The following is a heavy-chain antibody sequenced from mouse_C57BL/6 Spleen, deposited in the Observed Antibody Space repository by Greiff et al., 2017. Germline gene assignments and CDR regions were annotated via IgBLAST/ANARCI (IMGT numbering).Heavy chain of an antibody. CDR2: ISYDGSN. Sequence: DVKLVESGPGLVKPSQSLSLTCSVTGYSITSGYYWNWIRQFPGNKLEWMGYISYDGSNNYNPSLKNRISITLDTSKNQFFLKLNSVTTEDTATDYCARATVVAYYAMDYWGQGTSVTVSS. CDR3: ARATVVAYYAMDY. V-gene: IGHV3-6*01. J-gene: IGHJ4*01. CDR1: GYSITSGYY. D-gene: IGHD1-1*01.